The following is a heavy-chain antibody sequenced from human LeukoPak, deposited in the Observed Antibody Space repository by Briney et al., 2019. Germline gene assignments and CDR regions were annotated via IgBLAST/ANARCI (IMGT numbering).Heavy chain of an antibody. CDR3: ARELRTFSN. V-gene: IGHV3-7*03. D-gene: IGHD2-15*01. Sequence: GGSLRLSCVASGFPFSSYWMTWVRQAPGKGLEWVANIKQDGSKKSYVDSVKGRFTISRDNAKNSLYLQMNSLRAEDTAVYYCARELRTFSNWGQGTLVTVSS. CDR1: GFPFSSYW. J-gene: IGHJ4*02. CDR2: IKQDGSKK.